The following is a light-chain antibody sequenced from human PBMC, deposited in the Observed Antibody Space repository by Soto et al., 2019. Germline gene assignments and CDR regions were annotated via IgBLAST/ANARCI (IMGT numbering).Light chain of an antibody. CDR3: QHYNNWPPWA. J-gene: IGKJ1*01. CDR1: QSITNN. Sequence: EIVMTQSPASLSVSPGGRATLSCSASQSITNNLAWYQQKPGQAPRLLIYGASARATGIPARFSGSGSETEFTLTISSLQSEDSAVYYCQHYNNWPPWAFGQGTKVEIK. CDR2: GAS. V-gene: IGKV3-15*01.